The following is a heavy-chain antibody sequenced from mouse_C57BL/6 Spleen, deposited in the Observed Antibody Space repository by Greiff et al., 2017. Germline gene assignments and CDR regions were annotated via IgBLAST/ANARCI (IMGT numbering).Heavy chain of an antibody. V-gene: IGHV1-64*01. CDR1: GYTFTSYW. CDR2: IHPNSGST. J-gene: IGHJ4*01. Sequence: VQLQQPGAELVKPGASVKLSCKASGYTFTSYWMHWVKQRPGQGLEWIGMIHPNSGSTNYNEKFKSKATLTVDKSSSTAYMQLSSLTSEDSAVYYCARFNGYYYGTPYAMDYWGQGTSVTVSS. D-gene: IGHD1-1*01. CDR3: ARFNGYYYGTPYAMDY.